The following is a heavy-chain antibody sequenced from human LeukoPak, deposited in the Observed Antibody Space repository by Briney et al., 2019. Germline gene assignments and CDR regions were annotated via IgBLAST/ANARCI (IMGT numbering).Heavy chain of an antibody. D-gene: IGHD2-21*01. Sequence: PSETLSLTCTVSGGSISSSSYYWGWIRQPPGKGLEWIGSIYYSGSTYYNPSLKSRVTISVDASKNQFSLKLSSVTAADTAVYYCARDVVKTLAPWYYYYYMDVWGKGTTVTVSS. V-gene: IGHV4-39*07. CDR3: ARDVVKTLAPWYYYYYMDV. CDR2: IYYSGST. J-gene: IGHJ6*03. CDR1: GGSISSSSYY.